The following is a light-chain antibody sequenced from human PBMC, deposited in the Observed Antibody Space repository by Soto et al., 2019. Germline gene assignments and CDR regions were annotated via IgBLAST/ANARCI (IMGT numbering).Light chain of an antibody. CDR3: CSYAGSSTYV. CDR1: SSDVGTYNL. CDR2: EGS. Sequence: QSALTQPASVSGSPGQSITISCPGTSSDVGTYNLVSWYQHHPGKAPKLMIYEGSKRPSGVSNRFSGSKSGNTASLTISGLQAEDEADYYCCSYAGSSTYVFGTGTKLTVL. V-gene: IGLV2-23*01. J-gene: IGLJ1*01.